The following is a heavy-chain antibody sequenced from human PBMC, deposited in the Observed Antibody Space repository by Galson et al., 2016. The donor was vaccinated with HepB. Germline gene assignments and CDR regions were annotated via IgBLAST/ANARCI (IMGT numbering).Heavy chain of an antibody. CDR2: IYWDVDK. J-gene: IGHJ4*02. CDR1: GFSLNASRLD. Sequence: PALVKPTQTLTLTCSFSGFSLNASRLDVAWIRQPPGKVLEWLALIYWDVDKRYSPSLKSRLTITKDTSKNQVVLTMTDMDPVDTATYFCARVRDGLELYFDSWGQGTLVTVSS. CDR3: ARVRDGLELYFDS. D-gene: IGHD1-7*01. V-gene: IGHV2-5*02.